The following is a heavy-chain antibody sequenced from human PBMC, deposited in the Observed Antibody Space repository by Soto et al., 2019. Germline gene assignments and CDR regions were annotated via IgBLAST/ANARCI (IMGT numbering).Heavy chain of an antibody. CDR1: GDSISSYY. Sequence: PSETLSLTCTVSGDSISSYYWSWIRQPPGKGLEWIGYIFYSGSTNYNPSLKSRVTISVDSSKNQFSLKLNSVTPADTAVYYCARDRGPILADVWGKGTTVTVSS. CDR2: IFYSGST. V-gene: IGHV4-59*01. CDR3: ARDRGPILADV. J-gene: IGHJ6*04.